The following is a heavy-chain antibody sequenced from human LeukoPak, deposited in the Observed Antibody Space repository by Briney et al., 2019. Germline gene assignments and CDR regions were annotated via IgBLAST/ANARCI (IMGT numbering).Heavy chain of an antibody. D-gene: IGHD3-10*01. CDR2: IWFDGSNK. V-gene: IGHV3-33*01. Sequence: PGGSLRLSCAASGFNFSNYGMHWVRQAPGKGLEWVAVIWFDGSNKYYADSVKGRFTISRDNSKSTLYLQLNSLRAEDTAVYYCARGGGDDAFDIWGQGTMVTVSS. CDR3: ARGGGDDAFDI. CDR1: GFNFSNYG. J-gene: IGHJ3*02.